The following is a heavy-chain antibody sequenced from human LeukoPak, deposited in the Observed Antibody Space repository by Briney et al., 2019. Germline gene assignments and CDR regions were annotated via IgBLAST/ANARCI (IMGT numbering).Heavy chain of an antibody. CDR2: INPSGGST. CDR3: ARAPLFTMIVVRQYYFDY. CDR1: GYTFTGYY. D-gene: IGHD3-22*01. Sequence: GASVKVSCKASGYTFTGYYMHWVRQAPGQGLEWMGIINPSGGSTSYAQKFQGRVTMTRDTSTSTVYMELSSLRSEDTAVYYCARAPLFTMIVVRQYYFDYWGQGTLVTVSS. J-gene: IGHJ4*02. V-gene: IGHV1-46*01.